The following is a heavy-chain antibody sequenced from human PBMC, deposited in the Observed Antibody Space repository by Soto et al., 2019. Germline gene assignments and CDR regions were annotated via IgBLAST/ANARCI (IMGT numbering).Heavy chain of an antibody. Sequence: QVQLVQSGAEVKKPGSSVKVSCKASGGTFSSYAISWVRQAPGQGLEWMGGIIPIFGTTNYAQKFQGRVTITAEESTGTAYRELSSLRSEDTSVYYCAREQPVVAATNWYFELWGRGTLVTVSS. CDR1: GGTFSSYA. CDR3: AREQPVVAATNWYFEL. D-gene: IGHD2-15*01. J-gene: IGHJ2*01. CDR2: IIPIFGTT. V-gene: IGHV1-69*12.